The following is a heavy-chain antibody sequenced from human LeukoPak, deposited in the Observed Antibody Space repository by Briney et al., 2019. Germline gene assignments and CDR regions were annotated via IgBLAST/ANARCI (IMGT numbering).Heavy chain of an antibody. D-gene: IGHD3-3*01. CDR1: GGSFSGYY. V-gene: IGHV4-34*01. CDR3: ARGQVPDFWSGYYLAGYYYYGMDV. J-gene: IGHJ6*02. CDR2: INHSGST. Sequence: SETLSLTCAVYGGSFSGYYWSWIRQPPGKGLEWIGEINHSGSTNYNPSLKSRVTISVDTSKNQFSLKLSSVTAADTAVYYCARGQVPDFWSGYYLAGYYYYGMDVWGQGTTVTVSS.